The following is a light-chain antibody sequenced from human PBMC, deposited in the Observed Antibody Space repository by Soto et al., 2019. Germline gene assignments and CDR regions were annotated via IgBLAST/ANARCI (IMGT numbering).Light chain of an antibody. CDR3: QQYGSSPRT. J-gene: IGKJ5*01. CDR1: ESVRSNY. V-gene: IGKV3-20*01. Sequence: EIVLTQSPGTLSLSPGERATLSCMASESVRSNYLAWYQQRPGQAPRLLIYAASSRATGIPDRISGSGSGTDFTLTISRLEPEDFAVYYCQQYGSSPRTFGQGTRLEIK. CDR2: AAS.